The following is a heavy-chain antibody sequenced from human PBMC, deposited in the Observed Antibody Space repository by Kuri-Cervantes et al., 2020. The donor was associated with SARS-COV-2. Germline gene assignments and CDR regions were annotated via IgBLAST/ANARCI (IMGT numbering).Heavy chain of an antibody. CDR1: GFTFSGYS. CDR3: ARVVLWELGNLDY. V-gene: IGHV3-48*02. J-gene: IGHJ4*02. CDR2: ISSSSSTI. D-gene: IGHD1-26*01. Sequence: GESLKISCAASGFTFSGYSMNWVRQAPGKGLEWVSYISSSSSTIYYADSVKGRFTISRDNAKNSLYLQMNSLRDEDTAVYYCARVVLWELGNLDYWGQGTLVTVSS.